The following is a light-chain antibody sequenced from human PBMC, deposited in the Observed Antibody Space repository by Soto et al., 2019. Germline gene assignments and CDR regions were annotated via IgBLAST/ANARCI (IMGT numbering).Light chain of an antibody. CDR3: QHYESFPRT. Sequence: DIQMTQSPSTLSASVGDRVTITCRASQSINNWLAWYQQKPGKAPKLFIFKASTLESGVPSRFSGSGSGTEFPLSISSLQPDDFATYFCQHYESFPRTFGQGTKVEIK. V-gene: IGKV1-5*03. J-gene: IGKJ1*01. CDR2: KAS. CDR1: QSINNW.